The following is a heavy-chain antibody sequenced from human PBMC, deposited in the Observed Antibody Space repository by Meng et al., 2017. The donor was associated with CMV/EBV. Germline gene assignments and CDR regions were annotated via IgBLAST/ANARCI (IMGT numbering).Heavy chain of an antibody. V-gene: IGHV3-30-3*01. D-gene: IGHD1-1*01. CDR2: ISYDGSNK. CDR1: GFTFSSYA. CDR3: ARDWVQLERLGAFDI. Sequence: GESLKISCAASGFTFSSYAMHWVRQAPGKGLEWVAVISYDGSNKYYADSVKGRFTISRDNSKNTLYLQMNSLRAEDTAVYYCARDWVQLERLGAFDIWGQGTMVTVSS. J-gene: IGHJ3*02.